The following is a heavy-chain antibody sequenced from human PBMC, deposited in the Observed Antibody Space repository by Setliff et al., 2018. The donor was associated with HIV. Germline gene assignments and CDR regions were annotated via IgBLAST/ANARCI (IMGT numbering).Heavy chain of an antibody. Sequence: RLSCAASGFTFSRYWMSWVRQAPGKGLEWVANIKQDGSEKYYVDSVKGRFTISRDNAKNSLFLQMNSLSVEDTAVYYCARKAAALDYWGRGTLVTVSS. CDR3: ARKAAALDY. CDR2: IKQDGSEK. J-gene: IGHJ4*01. CDR1: GFTFSRYW. V-gene: IGHV3-7*01. D-gene: IGHD6-13*01.